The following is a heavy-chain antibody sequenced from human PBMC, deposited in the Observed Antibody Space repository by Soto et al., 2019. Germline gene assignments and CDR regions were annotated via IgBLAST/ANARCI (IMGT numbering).Heavy chain of an antibody. Sequence: SETLSLTCTVSGGSISSSSYYWGWIRQPPGKGLEWIGSIYYSGSTYHNPSLKSRVTISVDTSKNQFSLKLSSVTAADTAVYYCARHSSGWLAYYYYYGMDVWGQGTTVTVS. J-gene: IGHJ6*02. V-gene: IGHV4-39*01. CDR1: GGSISSSSYY. CDR2: IYYSGST. D-gene: IGHD6-19*01. CDR3: ARHSSGWLAYYYYYGMDV.